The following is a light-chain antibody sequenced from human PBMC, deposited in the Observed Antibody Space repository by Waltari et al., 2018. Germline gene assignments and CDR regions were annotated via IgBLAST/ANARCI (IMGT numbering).Light chain of an antibody. CDR3: QQRTNWRSVT. CDR1: QSVASY. Sequence: DIVLTQSPATLTLSPGERATRSCRASQSVASYLAWYQQKLGQAPKLLIYDASNRATGIPARFSGSGSGTDFTLTISSLEPEDFALYYCQQRTNWRSVTFGGGTKVEIK. J-gene: IGKJ4*01. CDR2: DAS. V-gene: IGKV3-11*01.